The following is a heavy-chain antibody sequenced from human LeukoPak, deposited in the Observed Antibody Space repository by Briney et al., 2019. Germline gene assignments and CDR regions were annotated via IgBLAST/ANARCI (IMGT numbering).Heavy chain of an antibody. D-gene: IGHD3-10*01. V-gene: IGHV4-59*12. Sequence: MTSETLSLTCTVSGGSISSYYWSWIRQPPGKELEWIGYIHYSGSTNYNPSLKSRVSISVDTSQNQFSLKLSSVTAADTAVYYCASQTLWFGDAFDIWGQGTMVTVSS. J-gene: IGHJ3*02. CDR2: IHYSGST. CDR3: ASQTLWFGDAFDI. CDR1: GGSISSYY.